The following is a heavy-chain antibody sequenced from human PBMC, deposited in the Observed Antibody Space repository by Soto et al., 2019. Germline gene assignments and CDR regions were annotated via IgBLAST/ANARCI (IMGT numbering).Heavy chain of an antibody. J-gene: IGHJ6*02. CDR2: ISGSGGST. CDR3: AKGSGRMDV. V-gene: IGHV3-23*04. D-gene: IGHD3-10*01. CDR1: GFTFSSYD. Sequence: VQLVESGGGLVKPGGSLRLSCAASGFTFSSYDMSWVRQAPGKGLEWVSGISGSGGSTYYADSVKGRFTISRDNSKNPLYLQMTSLRAEDTAVYYCAKGSGRMDVWGQGTTVTVSS.